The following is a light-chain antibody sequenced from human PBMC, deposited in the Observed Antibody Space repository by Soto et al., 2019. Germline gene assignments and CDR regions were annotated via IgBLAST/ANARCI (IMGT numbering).Light chain of an antibody. Sequence: QSALTQPASVSGSPGQSVTISCTGTSSDVGGYNYVSWFQQHPGKAPKLMIFEVSDRPSGISNRFSGSKSGTTASLTISGLQAEDEADYYCSSYSSSRTLYVFGTGTKLTVL. CDR1: SSDVGGYNY. CDR2: EVS. V-gene: IGLV2-14*01. J-gene: IGLJ1*01. CDR3: SSYSSSRTLYV.